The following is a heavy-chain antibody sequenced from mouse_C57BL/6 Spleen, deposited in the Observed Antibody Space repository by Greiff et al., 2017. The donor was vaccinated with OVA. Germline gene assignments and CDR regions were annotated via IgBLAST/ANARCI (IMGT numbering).Heavy chain of an antibody. Sequence: QVQLQQSGPGLVQPSQSLSITCTVSGFSLTSYGVHWVRQSPGKGLEWLGVIWRGGSTDYNAAFMSRLSITKDNSKSQVFFKMNSLQADDTAIYYWAKRGYDGNYDYCDYWGQGTTLTVSS. D-gene: IGHD2-3*01. J-gene: IGHJ2*01. CDR2: IWRGGST. CDR3: AKRGYDGNYDYCDY. CDR1: GFSLTSYG. V-gene: IGHV2-5*01.